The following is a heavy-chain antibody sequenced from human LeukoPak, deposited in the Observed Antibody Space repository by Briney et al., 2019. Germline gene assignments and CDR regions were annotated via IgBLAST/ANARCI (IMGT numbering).Heavy chain of an antibody. J-gene: IGHJ6*03. Sequence: SETLSLTCAVYGGSFSGYYWSWIRQPPGKGLEWIGEINHSGSTNYNPSLESRVTISVDTSKNQFSLKLSSVTAADTAVYYCARRRGITIFGVVILYYYYYVDVWGKGTTVTVSS. D-gene: IGHD3-3*01. V-gene: IGHV4-34*01. CDR2: INHSGST. CDR3: ARRRGITIFGVVILYYYYYVDV. CDR1: GGSFSGYY.